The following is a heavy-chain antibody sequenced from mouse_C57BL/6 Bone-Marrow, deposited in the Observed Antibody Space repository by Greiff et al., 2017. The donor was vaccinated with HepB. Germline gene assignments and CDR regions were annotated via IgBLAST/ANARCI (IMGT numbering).Heavy chain of an antibody. CDR2: IDPSDSYT. V-gene: IGHV1-59*01. CDR1: GYTFTSYW. J-gene: IGHJ2*01. CDR3: AREGSLYYFDY. Sequence: QVQLQQPGAELVRPGTSVKLSCKASGYTFTSYWMHWVKQRPGQGLERIGVIDPSDSYTNYNQKFKGKATLTVDTSSSTAYMQLSSLTSEDSAVYYCAREGSLYYFDYWGQGTTLTVSS. D-gene: IGHD1-1*01.